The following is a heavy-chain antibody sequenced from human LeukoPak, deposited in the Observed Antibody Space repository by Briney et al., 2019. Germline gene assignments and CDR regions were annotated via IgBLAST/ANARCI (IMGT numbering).Heavy chain of an antibody. J-gene: IGHJ1*01. Sequence: PGGSLRLSCAASGFTFSSYAMSWVRQAPGNGLEWVSAISGSGGSTYYADSVKGRFTISRDNSKNTLYLQMNSLRAEDTAVYYCAKPDSSSWYPEYFQHWGQGTLVTVSS. CDR2: ISGSGGST. D-gene: IGHD6-13*01. CDR3: AKPDSSSWYPEYFQH. V-gene: IGHV3-23*01. CDR1: GFTFSSYA.